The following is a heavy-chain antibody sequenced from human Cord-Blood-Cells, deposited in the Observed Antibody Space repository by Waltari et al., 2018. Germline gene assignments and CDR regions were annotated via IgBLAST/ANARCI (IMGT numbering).Heavy chain of an antibody. CDR3: ARVPYYDFWSGYYDY. V-gene: IGHV1-2*02. CDR2: INPNSGGT. Sequence: QVPLVQSGAEVKKPGASVTVSCKASGYTLTGYYMHWVRKAPGQGLEWMGWINPNSGGTNYAQKFQGRVTMTRDTSISTAYMELSRLRSDDTAVYYCARVPYYDFWSGYYDYWGQGTLVTVSS. CDR1: GYTLTGYY. D-gene: IGHD3-3*01. J-gene: IGHJ4*02.